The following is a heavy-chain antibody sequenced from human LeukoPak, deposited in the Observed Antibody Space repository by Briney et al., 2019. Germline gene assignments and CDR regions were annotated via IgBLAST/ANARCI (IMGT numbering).Heavy chain of an antibody. Sequence: SVKVSCKASGGTFSSYAISWVRQAPGQGLEWMGGIIPIFGTANYAQKFQGRVTITADESTSTAYMELSSLRSEDTAVYYCAKNNYYYYYMDVWGKGTTVTVSS. CDR2: IIPIFGTA. V-gene: IGHV1-69*01. CDR1: GGTFSSYA. J-gene: IGHJ6*03. CDR3: AKNNYYYYYMDV.